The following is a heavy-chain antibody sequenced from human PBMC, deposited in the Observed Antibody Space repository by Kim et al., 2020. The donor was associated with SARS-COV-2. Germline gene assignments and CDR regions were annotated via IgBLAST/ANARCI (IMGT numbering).Heavy chain of an antibody. V-gene: IGHV4-34*01. CDR1: GGSFSGYY. Sequence: SETLSLTCAVYGGSFSGYYWSWIRQPPGKGLEWIGEINHSGSTNYNQSLKSRVTISVDTSKNQFSLKLSSVTAADTAVYYCASRRRSGSYYNFYCGQRRENAVDFWGQGTMVTVSS. CDR2: INHSGST. CDR3: ASRRRSGSYYNFYCGQRRENAVDF. D-gene: IGHD3-10*01. J-gene: IGHJ3*01.